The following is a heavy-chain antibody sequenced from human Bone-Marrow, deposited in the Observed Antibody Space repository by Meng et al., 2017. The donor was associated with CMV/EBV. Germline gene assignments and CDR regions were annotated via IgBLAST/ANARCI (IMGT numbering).Heavy chain of an antibody. CDR1: GGSISSSSYY. V-gene: IGHV4-30-4*08. CDR2: IYYSGST. CDR3: ASQTIFGVVNFDY. D-gene: IGHD3-3*01. Sequence: LRLSCTVSGGSISSSSYYWRWIRQPPGKGLEWIGYIYYSGSTYYNPSLKSRVTISVDTSKNQFSLKLSSVTAADTAVYYCASQTIFGVVNFDYWAQGTLVTVSS. J-gene: IGHJ4*02.